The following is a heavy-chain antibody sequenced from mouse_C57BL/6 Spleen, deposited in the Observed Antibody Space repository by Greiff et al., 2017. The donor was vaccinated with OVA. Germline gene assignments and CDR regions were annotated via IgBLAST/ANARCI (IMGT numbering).Heavy chain of an antibody. CDR1: GYTFTDYE. V-gene: IGHV1-15*01. CDR2: IDPDTGGT. Sequence: QVQLKQPGAELVRPGASVTLSCKASGYTFTDYEMHWVKQTPVHGLEWIGAIDPDTGGTAYNQKFKGKATLTADKSSSTAYMQLRSLTSEDSAVYYCTRWRLRTTVVAARFDVWGTGTTVTVSS. D-gene: IGHD1-1*01. J-gene: IGHJ1*03. CDR3: TRWRLRTTVVAARFDV.